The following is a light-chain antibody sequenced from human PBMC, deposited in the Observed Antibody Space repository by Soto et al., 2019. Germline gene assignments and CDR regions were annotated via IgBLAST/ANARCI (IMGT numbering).Light chain of an antibody. V-gene: IGLV2-8*01. Sequence: QSALTQPPSASGSPGQSVTISCTGTSNDVGGYKYVSWYQQHPGKAPKLMIYEVTQWPSGIPDRFSGSKSGNTAYLTVSGLQADDEADYFCSSYAGTNDYVVFGGGTKLTVL. CDR3: SSYAGTNDYVV. J-gene: IGLJ2*01. CDR2: EVT. CDR1: SNDVGGYKY.